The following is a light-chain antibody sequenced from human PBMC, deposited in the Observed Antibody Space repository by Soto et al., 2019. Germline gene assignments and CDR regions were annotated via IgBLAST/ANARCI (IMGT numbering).Light chain of an antibody. J-gene: IGKJ1*01. CDR1: QGIRND. V-gene: IGKV1-17*01. Sequence: DIQMAQSPSSLSASVGDRVTITCWASQGIRNDLGWYQQKPGEAPRCLIYAASSLQSGVPSRFSGSGSGTEFTLTISSLQPEDFATYFCLQNYAFPRTFGPGTKVELK. CDR2: AAS. CDR3: LQNYAFPRT.